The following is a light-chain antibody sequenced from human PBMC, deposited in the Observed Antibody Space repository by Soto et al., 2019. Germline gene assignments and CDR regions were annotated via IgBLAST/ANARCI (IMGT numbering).Light chain of an antibody. CDR2: DVS. CDR3: SSYTTSNTGQIV. J-gene: IGLJ1*01. V-gene: IGLV2-14*03. Sequence: QSALTQPASVSGSPGQSITISCTGTSSDVGGYNYVSWYQHHPGKAPQLMIYDVSNRPSGVSNRFSGSKSGNTASLTISRLKPEDEADYYCSSYTTSNTGQIVLGTGTKVTVL. CDR1: SSDVGGYNY.